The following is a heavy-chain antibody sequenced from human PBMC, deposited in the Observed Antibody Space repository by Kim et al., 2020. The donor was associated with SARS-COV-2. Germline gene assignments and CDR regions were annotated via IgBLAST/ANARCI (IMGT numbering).Heavy chain of an antibody. Sequence: SETLSLTCTVSGGSISSADHYWSWIRQSPVKGLEWIGYIYYTGTTYYNPSLKSRVTMSIDASKNQFSLNLSSVTAADTAVYYCARSPLLPGFDSWGQGTLVAVSS. CDR2: IYYTGTT. V-gene: IGHV4-30-4*01. J-gene: IGHJ4*02. D-gene: IGHD2-21*02. CDR3: ARSPLLPGFDS. CDR1: GGSISSADHY.